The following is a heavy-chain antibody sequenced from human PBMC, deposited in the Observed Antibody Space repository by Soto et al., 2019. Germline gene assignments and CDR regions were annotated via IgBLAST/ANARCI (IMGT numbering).Heavy chain of an antibody. D-gene: IGHD1-1*01. CDR1: GGTFSSYT. V-gene: IGHV1-69*02. Sequence: GASVKVSCKASGGTFSSYTISWVRQAPGQGLEWMGRIIPILGIANYAQKFQGRVTITADKSTNTAYMELSSLRAEDTAVYYCATDLGTTMARHWGQGTLVTVSS. CDR3: ATDLGTTMARH. J-gene: IGHJ4*02. CDR2: IIPILGIA.